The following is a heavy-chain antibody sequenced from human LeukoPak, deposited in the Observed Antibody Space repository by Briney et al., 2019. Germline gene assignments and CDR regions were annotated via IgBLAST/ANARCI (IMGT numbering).Heavy chain of an antibody. V-gene: IGHV3-48*03. CDR3: ASQVVGAAFDP. D-gene: IGHD2-15*01. Sequence: GGSLRLSCAASGFTFSSYEMNWVRQAPGKGLEWLSYIRSSGSTIYYADSVKGRFTISRDNAKNTLYLQMNSLRAEDTAVYYCASQVVGAAFDPWGQGTLVTVSS. CDR1: GFTFSSYE. J-gene: IGHJ5*02. CDR2: IRSSGSTI.